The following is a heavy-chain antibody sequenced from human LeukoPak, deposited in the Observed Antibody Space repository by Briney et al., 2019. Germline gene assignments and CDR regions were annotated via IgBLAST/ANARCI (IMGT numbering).Heavy chain of an antibody. J-gene: IGHJ4*02. CDR2: ISGSGGSA. CDR3: AKTSNWGYFDY. CDR1: GFTFSSYA. D-gene: IGHD7-27*01. V-gene: IGHV3-23*01. Sequence: PGGSLRLSCAASGFTFSSYAMTWVRQAPGKGLEWVSGISGSGGSAYYADSVKGRFTISRDNSKNTLYLQMNSLRAEDTAVYYCAKTSNWGYFDYWGQGTLVTVSS.